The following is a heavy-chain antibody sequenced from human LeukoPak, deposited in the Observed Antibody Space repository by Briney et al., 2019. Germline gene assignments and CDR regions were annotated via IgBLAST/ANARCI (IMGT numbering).Heavy chain of an antibody. V-gene: IGHV3-7*01. J-gene: IGHJ6*03. CDR3: AKGAFRDQVQGYYYMDV. CDR2: IKQDGNEK. Sequence: GGSLRLSCAASGFTFSSYWMSWVRQAPGKGLEWVANIKQDGNEKYYVDSVKGRFIISRDNAKNSLYLQMNSLRAKDTAVYYCAKGAFRDQVQGYYYMDVWGKGTTVTVSS. D-gene: IGHD3-10*01. CDR1: GFTFSSYW.